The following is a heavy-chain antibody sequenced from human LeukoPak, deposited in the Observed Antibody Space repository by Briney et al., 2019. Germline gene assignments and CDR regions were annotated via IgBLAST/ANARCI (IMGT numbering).Heavy chain of an antibody. J-gene: IGHJ4*02. CDR1: GCTLSSYW. V-gene: IGHV3-7*03. Sequence: GGSLRLSCAASGCTLSSYWMNWIRQAPGKGLEWVANIKQDGSEKYYVASVKGRFTISRDNAKNSLYLQMNSLRAEDTALYYCARKGGSYYYYFDYWGQGTLVTVSS. D-gene: IGHD1-26*01. CDR2: IKQDGSEK. CDR3: ARKGGSYYYYFDY.